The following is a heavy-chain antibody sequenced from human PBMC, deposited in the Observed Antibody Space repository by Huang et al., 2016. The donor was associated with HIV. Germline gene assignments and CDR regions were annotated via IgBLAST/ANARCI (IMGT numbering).Heavy chain of an antibody. CDR1: GFTFSSYA. CDR2: ITGGINNR. V-gene: IGHV3-23*01. CDR3: AKDADTSGYDVLGPFGS. D-gene: IGHD3-3*01. J-gene: IGHJ4*02. Sequence: EVLLLESGGGLVQPGGYLRLSCVASGFTFSSYAMSWVRQAPGKGLEWGSGITGGINNRYYAHSVKGRFAVSRDDSTNTLYLQMNSLRAEDTAVYYCAKDADTSGYDVLGPFGSWGQGTLVTVSS.